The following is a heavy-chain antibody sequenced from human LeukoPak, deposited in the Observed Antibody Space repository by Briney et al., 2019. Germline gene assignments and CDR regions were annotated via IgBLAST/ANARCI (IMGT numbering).Heavy chain of an antibody. CDR2: ISYDGSNK. CDR1: GFTFSSYG. V-gene: IGHV3-30*18. J-gene: IGHJ4*02. Sequence: GGSLRLSCAASGFTFSSYGMHWVRQAPGKGLEWVAVISYDGSNKYYADSVKGRFTISRDNSKNTLYLQMNSLRAEDTAVYYCAKDVDIVVVVAARGLGRGDQYFDYWGQGTLATVSS. CDR3: AKDVDIVVVVAARGLGRGDQYFDY. D-gene: IGHD2-15*01.